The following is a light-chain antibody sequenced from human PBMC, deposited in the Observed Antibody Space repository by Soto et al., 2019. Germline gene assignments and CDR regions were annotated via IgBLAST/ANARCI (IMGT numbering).Light chain of an antibody. J-gene: IGLJ1*01. Sequence: QSALTQPASVSGSPGQSITISCTGTNSDVGAYPYVSWYQQHPGNAPKLLIYEVDNRASGVSDRFSGSKSGNTASLTISGLQAEDEADYYCSSYTSSNTLVFGTGTKLTVL. CDR3: SSYTSSNTLV. V-gene: IGLV2-14*01. CDR1: NSDVGAYPY. CDR2: EVD.